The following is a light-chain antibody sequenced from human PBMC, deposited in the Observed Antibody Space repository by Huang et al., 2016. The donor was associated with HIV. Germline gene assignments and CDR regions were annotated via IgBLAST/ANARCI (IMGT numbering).Light chain of an antibody. CDR3: QQSYSTWT. V-gene: IGKV1-39*01. CDR1: QSISSY. CDR2: AAS. Sequence: DIQMTQSPSSLSVSVGDRVTITCQASQSISSYLNLYQQKPGKSPKLLIYAASSLQSGVQSRFSGSGSGTDFTLTISSLQPEDFATYYCQQSYSTWTFGQGTKVEIK. J-gene: IGKJ1*01.